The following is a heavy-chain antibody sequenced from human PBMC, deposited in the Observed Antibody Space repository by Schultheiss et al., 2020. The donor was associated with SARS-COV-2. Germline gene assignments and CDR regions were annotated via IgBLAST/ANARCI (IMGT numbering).Heavy chain of an antibody. CDR1: GGSVTSASYY. J-gene: IGHJ6*02. V-gene: IGHV4-61*01. CDR2: IYYSGST. D-gene: IGHD5-18*01. CDR3: ARGLGVYSYYGMDV. Sequence: SQTLSLTCTVSGGSVTSASYYWSWFRQPPGKGLEWIGYIYYSGSTNYNPSLKSRVTISVDTSKNQFSLKLSSVTAADTAVYYCARGLGVYSYYGMDVWGQGTTVTVSS.